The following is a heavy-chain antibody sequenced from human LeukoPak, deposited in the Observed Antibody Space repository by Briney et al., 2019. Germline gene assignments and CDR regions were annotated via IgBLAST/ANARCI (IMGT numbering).Heavy chain of an antibody. J-gene: IGHJ4*02. V-gene: IGHV4-30-2*01. Sequence: SQTLSLTCTVSGGSISSGGYYWSWIRQPPGKGLEWIGYIYHCGSTYYNPSLKSRVTISVDRSKNQFSLKLSSVTAADTAVYYCARVLRLTPDYWGQGTLVTVSS. CDR2: IYHCGST. CDR1: GGSISSGGYY. CDR3: ARVLRLTPDY. D-gene: IGHD5/OR15-5a*01.